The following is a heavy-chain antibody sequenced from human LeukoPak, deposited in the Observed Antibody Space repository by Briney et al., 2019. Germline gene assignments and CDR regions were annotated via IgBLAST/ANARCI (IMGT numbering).Heavy chain of an antibody. D-gene: IGHD4-23*01. J-gene: IGHJ4*02. CDR2: TNSNSGGT. Sequence: GASVKVSCKASGYTFTGYYIHWVRQAPGQGLEWMGWTNSNSGGTNYAQKFQDRVTMTRDTSISAVYMELSRLRSDDTAVYYCARDLATVLTPYFDFWGQGTLVTVSS. V-gene: IGHV1-2*02. CDR3: ARDLATVLTPYFDF. CDR1: GYTFTGYY.